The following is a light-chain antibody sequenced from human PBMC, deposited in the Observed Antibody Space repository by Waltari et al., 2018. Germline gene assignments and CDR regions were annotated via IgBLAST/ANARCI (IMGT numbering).Light chain of an antibody. CDR2: NTN. CDR3: VTWDVTLSGYV. V-gene: IGLV1-44*01. CDR1: SSNIGSKP. J-gene: IGLJ1*01. Sequence: QSVVTQPHSASGTPGQRVSIPCSGSSSNIGSKPVNWYQQFPGTTPKLLIHNTNQRPSGVPDRFSGSKSGTSASLAISGLQSEDEADYYCVTWDVTLSGYVFGTGTKVTVL.